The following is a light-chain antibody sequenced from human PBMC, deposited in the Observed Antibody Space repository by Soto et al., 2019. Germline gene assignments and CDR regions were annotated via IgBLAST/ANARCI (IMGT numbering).Light chain of an antibody. Sequence: EIVLTQSPGTLSLSPGERATLSCRASQSVKNNYLAWYQHKPGQAPRFLMYDASSRATGIPDRFTGSGSGTDFTLTISRLEPEDFAVYYCQRYGTTPLTFGGGTKVEIK. V-gene: IGKV3-20*01. CDR1: QSVKNNY. CDR3: QRYGTTPLT. CDR2: DAS. J-gene: IGKJ4*01.